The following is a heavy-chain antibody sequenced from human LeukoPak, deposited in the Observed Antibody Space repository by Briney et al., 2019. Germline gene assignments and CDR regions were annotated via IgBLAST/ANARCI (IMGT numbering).Heavy chain of an antibody. J-gene: IGHJ4*02. CDR1: GFFFSNYY. V-gene: IGHV3-11*04. D-gene: IGHD6-13*01. CDR2: ISSDGSPN. CDR3: ARVFWYRFEY. Sequence: NPGGSLRLSCAASGFFFSNYYMSWIRQTPGKGLEWIAYISSDGSPNNYADSVKGRFTMSGDNAQNSVHLQMNNLRVDDTAVYYCARVFWYRFEYWGQGTVVTVSS.